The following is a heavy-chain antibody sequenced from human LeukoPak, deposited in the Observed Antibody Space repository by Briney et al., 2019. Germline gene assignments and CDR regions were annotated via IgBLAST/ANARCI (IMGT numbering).Heavy chain of an antibody. D-gene: IGHD6-19*01. CDR1: GGSISSSSYY. Sequence: KPSETLSLTCTVSGGSISSSSYYWGWIRQPPGKGLEWIGSIYCSGSTYYNPSLKSRVTISVDTSKNQFSLKLSSVTAADTAVYYCASLAVAGGAFDIWGQGTMVTVSS. CDR3: ASLAVAGGAFDI. J-gene: IGHJ3*02. V-gene: IGHV4-39*01. CDR2: IYCSGST.